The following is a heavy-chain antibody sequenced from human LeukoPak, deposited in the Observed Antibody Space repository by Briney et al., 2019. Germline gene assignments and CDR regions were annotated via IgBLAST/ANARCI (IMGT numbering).Heavy chain of an antibody. CDR1: GFTFSSYG. CDR2: ISGSGGST. J-gene: IGHJ6*03. Sequence: GGSLRLSCAASGFTFSSYGMSWVRQAPGKGLEWVSAISGSGGSTYYADSVKGRFTISRDNSKNTLYLQMNSLRAEDTAVYYCVKGSIVGATSYYYLDVWGTGTTVTVSS. V-gene: IGHV3-23*01. CDR3: VKGSIVGATSYYYLDV. D-gene: IGHD1-26*01.